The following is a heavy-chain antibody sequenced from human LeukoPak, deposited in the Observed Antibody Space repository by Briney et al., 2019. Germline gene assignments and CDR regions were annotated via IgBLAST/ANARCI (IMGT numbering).Heavy chain of an antibody. CDR1: GFSFSDYE. V-gene: IGHV3-48*03. J-gene: IGHJ4*02. D-gene: IGHD5-24*01. CDR3: ARNYDY. Sequence: GGSLRLSCAASGFSFSDYEMNWVRQAPGKGLEWVSYISGTGNRFYYADSVKGRVTISRDNAKNSLFLQMNGLRAEDTAVYYCARNYDYWGQGTLVTVSS. CDR2: ISGTGNRF.